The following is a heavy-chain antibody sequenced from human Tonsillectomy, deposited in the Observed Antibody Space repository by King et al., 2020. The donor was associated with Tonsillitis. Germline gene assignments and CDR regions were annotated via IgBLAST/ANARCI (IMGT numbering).Heavy chain of an antibody. V-gene: IGHV3-7*03. J-gene: IGHJ4*02. Sequence: VQLVESGGGLVQPGGSLRLSCAASGFTFSSYWMSWVRQAPGKGLEWVANIKPDGSEKYYVDSVKGRFTSSRDNAKNSLYLQMNSLRAEDTAVHYCARDFWSGHYWGQGTLVTVSS. CDR2: IKPDGSEK. D-gene: IGHD3-3*01. CDR3: ARDFWSGHY. CDR1: GFTFSSYW.